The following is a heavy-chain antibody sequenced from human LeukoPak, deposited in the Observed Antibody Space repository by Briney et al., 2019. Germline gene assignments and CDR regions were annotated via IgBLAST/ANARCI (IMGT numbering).Heavy chain of an antibody. D-gene: IGHD2-2*01. Sequence: GGSLRLSCAASGFTFSSYSMNWVRQAPGKGLEWVSSISSSSSYIYYADSVKGRFTISRDNSKNTLYLQMNSLRAEDTAVYYCATSRSTSWELGYFDCWGQGTLVTVSS. CDR3: ATSRSTSWELGYFDC. J-gene: IGHJ4*02. V-gene: IGHV3-21*04. CDR1: GFTFSSYS. CDR2: ISSSSSYI.